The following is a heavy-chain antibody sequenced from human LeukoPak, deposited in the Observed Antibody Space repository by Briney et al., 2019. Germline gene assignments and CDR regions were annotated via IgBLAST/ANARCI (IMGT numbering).Heavy chain of an antibody. CDR1: GFTFDDYA. V-gene: IGHV3-9*03. CDR3: AKVARPWVHSGLDI. Sequence: GGSLRLSCAASGFTFDDYAMHWVRQAPGKGLEWVSGISWNSGSIGYADSVKGRFTISRDNAKNSLYLQMNSLRAEDMALYYCAKVARPWVHSGLDIWGQGTMVTVSS. CDR2: ISWNSGSI. J-gene: IGHJ3*02. D-gene: IGHD3/OR15-3a*01.